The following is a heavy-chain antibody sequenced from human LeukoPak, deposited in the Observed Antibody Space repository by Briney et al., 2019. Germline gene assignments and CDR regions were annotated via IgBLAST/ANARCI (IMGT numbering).Heavy chain of an antibody. J-gene: IGHJ3*02. CDR1: GGSVSSGSYY. Sequence: SETLSLTCTVSGGSVSSGSYYWGWVRQPPGKGLEWIGHKYSSGSTSYNPSLMSRVTISLDMSKKQLSLKMSSVTAADTAVYYCARDKSGSSGYYDAFDIWGQGTMVTVSS. D-gene: IGHD3-22*01. CDR3: ARDKSGSSGYYDAFDI. CDR2: KYSSGST. V-gene: IGHV4-61*01.